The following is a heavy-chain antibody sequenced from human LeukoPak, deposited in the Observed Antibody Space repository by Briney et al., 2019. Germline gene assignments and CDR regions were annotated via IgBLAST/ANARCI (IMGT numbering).Heavy chain of an antibody. CDR2: ISGSGGST. Sequence: GGSLRLSCAASGFTFSSYAMSWVREAPGKGLEWVSAISGSGGSTYYADSVKGRFTISRDNSKNTLYLQMNSLRAEDTAVYYCAKAGYSSGWYGKNWFDPWGQGTLVTVSS. J-gene: IGHJ5*02. V-gene: IGHV3-23*01. CDR1: GFTFSSYA. D-gene: IGHD6-19*01. CDR3: AKAGYSSGWYGKNWFDP.